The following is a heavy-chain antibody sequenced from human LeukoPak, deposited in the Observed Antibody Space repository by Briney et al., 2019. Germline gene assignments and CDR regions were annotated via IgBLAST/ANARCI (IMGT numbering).Heavy chain of an antibody. D-gene: IGHD5-12*01. J-gene: IGHJ4*02. V-gene: IGHV4-59*01. CDR3: ARADGRLATDIDY. CDR2: IYYSGST. Sequence: SETLSLTCTVSGGSIRSYYWSWIRQPPGKGLEWIGNIYYSGSTNYNSSLKSRVTISVDTSRNQFSLKLSSVTAADTAVYYCARADGRLATDIDYWGQGTLVTVSS. CDR1: GGSIRSYY.